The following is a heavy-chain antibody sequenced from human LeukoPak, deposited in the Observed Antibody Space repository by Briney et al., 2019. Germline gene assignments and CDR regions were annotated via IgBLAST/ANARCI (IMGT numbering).Heavy chain of an antibody. Sequence: GGSLRLSCAASGFTFSNYAVIWVRRAPGKGLEWVSSISTGGNTYYTDSVKGRFTISRDNSKNTLYLQMNSLRAEDTAVYYCAKDPSLVYCSSTSCYTRLRGNYYYYGMDVWGQGTTVTVSS. D-gene: IGHD2-2*02. CDR3: AKDPSLVYCSSTSCYTRLRGNYYYYGMDV. CDR1: GFTFSNYA. V-gene: IGHV3-23*01. CDR2: ISTGGNT. J-gene: IGHJ6*02.